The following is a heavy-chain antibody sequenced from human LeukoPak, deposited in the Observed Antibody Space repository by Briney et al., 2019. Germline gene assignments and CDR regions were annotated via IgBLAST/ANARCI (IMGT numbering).Heavy chain of an antibody. V-gene: IGHV3-15*01. J-gene: IGHJ4*02. Sequence: GGSLRLSCVASGFTFSDYYMSWVRQAPGKGLEWVGHIKSKTDGGTTDYPAPVKGRFTISRGDSKNTLYLQMSSLKTEDTAVYYCTTYTRSRTFDYWGQGTLVTVSS. CDR1: GFTFSDYY. CDR3: TTYTRSRTFDY. CDR2: IKSKTDGGTT. D-gene: IGHD2-2*02.